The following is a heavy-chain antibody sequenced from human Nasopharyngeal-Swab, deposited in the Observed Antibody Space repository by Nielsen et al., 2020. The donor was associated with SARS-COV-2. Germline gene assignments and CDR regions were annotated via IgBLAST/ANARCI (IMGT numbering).Heavy chain of an antibody. V-gene: IGHV3-23*01. CDR1: GFTFSTA. J-gene: IGHJ4*02. CDR2: IGGSGVKI. D-gene: IGHD7-27*01. Sequence: GESLKISCAASGFTFSTAMSWVRQAPGKGLECVSGIGGSGVKIYYAESVKGRFTISRDNSKNTLYLQMNSLRAEDTAVYLCAREYGTNWQHHFDYWGQGIPVTVSS. CDR3: AREYGTNWQHHFDY.